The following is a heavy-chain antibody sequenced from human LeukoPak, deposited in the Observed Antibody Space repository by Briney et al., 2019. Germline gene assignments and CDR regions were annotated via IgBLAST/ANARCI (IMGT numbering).Heavy chain of an antibody. J-gene: IGHJ4*02. V-gene: IGHV3-33*06. D-gene: IGHD5-24*01. CDR1: GFNFRSYG. Sequence: GRSLRLSCAASGFNFRSYGMHWVRQAPGKGLEWVAVIWYDGTHKFYADSVKGRFTTSRDNSKNTLYLQMNSLRAEDTAVFYCANDRGDGYKGFDSWSQGTLVTVSS. CDR2: IWYDGTHK. CDR3: ANDRGDGYKGFDS.